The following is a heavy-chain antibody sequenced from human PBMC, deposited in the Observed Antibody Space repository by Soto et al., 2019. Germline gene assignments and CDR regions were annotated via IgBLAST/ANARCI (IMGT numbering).Heavy chain of an antibody. Sequence: QVQLQESGPGLVKPSQTLSLTCTVSGGSISSGDYYWSWIRQPPGKGLEWIGYIYYSGSTYYNPDLKGRVTISIETSKNQFSLKLSSVTAADTAVYYCARITIFGPDTPYYFDYWGQGTLVTVSS. V-gene: IGHV4-30-4*01. J-gene: IGHJ4*02. CDR3: ARITIFGPDTPYYFDY. CDR2: IYYSGST. CDR1: GGSISSGDYY. D-gene: IGHD3-3*01.